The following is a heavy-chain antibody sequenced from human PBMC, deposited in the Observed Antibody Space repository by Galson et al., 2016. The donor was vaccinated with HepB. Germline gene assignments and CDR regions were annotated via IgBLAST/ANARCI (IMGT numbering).Heavy chain of an antibody. CDR2: ISAYNGKT. D-gene: IGHD4-23*01. CDR1: GYTFTNYG. V-gene: IGHV1-18*01. Sequence: SVKVSCKASGYTFTNYGISWVRQAPGQGLEWMGWISAYNGKTNYVQKFQGRVSLTIERSTSTAYMALRSLRSDDTAVYYCARGHDYGGNNYYWGQGTLVTVSS. CDR3: ARGHDYGGNNYY. J-gene: IGHJ4*02.